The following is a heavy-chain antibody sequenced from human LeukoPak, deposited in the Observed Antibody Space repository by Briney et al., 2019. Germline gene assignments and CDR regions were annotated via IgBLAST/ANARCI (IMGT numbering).Heavy chain of an antibody. CDR3: ARGRQLLFDY. CDR2: IYYSGST. V-gene: IGHV4-31*11. J-gene: IGHJ4*02. Sequence: PSETLSLTCAVSGGSISSGGYYWSWIRQHPGKGLEWIGYIYYSGSTYYNPSLKSRVTISVDTSKNQFSLKLSSVTAADTAVYYCARGRQLLFDYWGQGTLVTVSS. CDR1: GGSISSGGYY. D-gene: IGHD1-26*01.